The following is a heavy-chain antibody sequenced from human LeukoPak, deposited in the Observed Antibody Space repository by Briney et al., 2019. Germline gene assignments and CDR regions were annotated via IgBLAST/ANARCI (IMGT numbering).Heavy chain of an antibody. CDR3: AGLWSTHCGGGSCPHQPNY. V-gene: IGHV4-39*01. Sequence: PSETLSLTCTVSGGSISSSAYHWGWIRQPPGKGLEWVGSIHSSGSTYYNLSLKSRVTISVDTSKNQFSLKLSSVTAADTAVYYCAGLWSTHCGGGSCPHQPNYWGQGTLVTVSS. D-gene: IGHD2-15*01. J-gene: IGHJ4*02. CDR2: IHSSGST. CDR1: GGSISSSAYH.